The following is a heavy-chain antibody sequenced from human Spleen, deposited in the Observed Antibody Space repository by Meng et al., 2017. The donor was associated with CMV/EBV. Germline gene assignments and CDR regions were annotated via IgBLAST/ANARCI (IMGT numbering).Heavy chain of an antibody. CDR2: IAFSGAPI. CDR1: GFTFSSYE. J-gene: IGHJ4*02. Sequence: GGSLRLSCAASGFTFSSYELNWVRQAPGKGLEWLAYIAFSGAPIYYADSVKGRFTVSRDNSKNTLYLQMNSLRAEDTAVYYCARDEIVKWFLFHHWGQGTLVTVSS. CDR3: ARDEIVKWFLFHH. D-gene: IGHD3-22*01. V-gene: IGHV3-48*03.